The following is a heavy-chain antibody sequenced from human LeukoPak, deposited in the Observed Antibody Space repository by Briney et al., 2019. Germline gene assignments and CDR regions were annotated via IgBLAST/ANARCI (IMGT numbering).Heavy chain of an antibody. CDR1: GGSFSGYY. Sequence: SETLSLTCAVYGGSFSGYYWSWIRQPPGKGLEWIGEINHSGSTNYNPSLKSRVTISVDTSKNQFSLKLSSVTAADTAVYYCARASGRYGGNTVRGYNWFDPWGQGTLVTVSS. J-gene: IGHJ5*02. CDR3: ARASGRYGGNTVRGYNWFDP. CDR2: INHSGST. D-gene: IGHD4-23*01. V-gene: IGHV4-34*01.